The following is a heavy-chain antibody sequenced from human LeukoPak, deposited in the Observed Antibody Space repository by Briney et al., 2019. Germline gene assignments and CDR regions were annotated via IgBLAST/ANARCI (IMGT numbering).Heavy chain of an antibody. CDR1: GFTFSSYE. CDR3: ARDISYCGGDCAPYYFDY. V-gene: IGHV3-48*03. J-gene: IGHJ4*02. Sequence: PGGSLRLSCAASGFTFSSYEMNWVRQAPGKGLEWVSYISSSGSTIYYADSVKGRFTISRDNAKHSLYLQMNSLRAEDTAVYYCARDISYCGGDCAPYYFDYWGQGTLVTVCS. CDR2: ISSSGSTI. D-gene: IGHD2-21*02.